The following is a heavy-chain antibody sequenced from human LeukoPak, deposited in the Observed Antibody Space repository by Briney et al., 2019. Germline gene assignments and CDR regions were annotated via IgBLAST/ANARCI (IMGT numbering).Heavy chain of an antibody. V-gene: IGHV4-30-4*01. J-gene: IGHJ4*02. D-gene: IGHD3-16*01. CDR2: IYYSGST. CDR1: GGSISSGDYY. CDR3: ARHHDYVWGSRPDY. Sequence: SETLSLTCTVSGGSISSGDYYWSWIRQPPGKGLEWIGYIYYSGSTYYNPSLKSRVTISVDTSKNQFSLKLSSVTAADTAVYYCARHHDYVWGSRPDYWGQGTLVTVSS.